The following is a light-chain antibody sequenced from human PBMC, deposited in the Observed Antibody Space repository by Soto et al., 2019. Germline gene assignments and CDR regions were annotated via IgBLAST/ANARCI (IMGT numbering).Light chain of an antibody. CDR2: DAS. V-gene: IGKV3-11*01. CDR3: HHYET. J-gene: IGKJ1*01. Sequence: EVVLTQSPATLSVSPGERATLSCRASQSVSSYLAWYQQKPGQAPRLLIYDASNRATGIPARFSGSGSGTEFTLTISRLEPEDSTVYYCHHYETFGQGTKVDIK. CDR1: QSVSSY.